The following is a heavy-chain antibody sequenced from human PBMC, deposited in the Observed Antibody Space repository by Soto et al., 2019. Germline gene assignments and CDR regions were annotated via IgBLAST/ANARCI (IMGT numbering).Heavy chain of an antibody. J-gene: IGHJ2*01. CDR1: GFTFSSYG. D-gene: IGHD2-2*01. V-gene: IGHV3-33*01. CDR2: IWYDGSNK. CDR3: ARANIVAVPAATWEWYFDL. Sequence: QVQLVESGGGVVQPGRSLRLSCAASGFTFSSYGMHWVRQAPGKGLEWVAVIWYDGSNKYYADSVKGRFTISRDNSKNTLYLQMNSLRAEDTAVYYCARANIVAVPAATWEWYFDLWGRGTLVPVSS.